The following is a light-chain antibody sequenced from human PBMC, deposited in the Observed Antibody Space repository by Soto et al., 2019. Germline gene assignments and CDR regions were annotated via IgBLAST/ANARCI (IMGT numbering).Light chain of an antibody. J-gene: IGLJ2*01. CDR3: SSYAGSNHVV. V-gene: IGLV2-8*01. CDR2: EVS. CDR1: SSDVGGYNY. Sequence: QSALTQPPSASGSPGQSGTISCTGTSSDVGGYNYVSWYQQHPGKAPKLMIYEVSKRPSGVPDRFSGSKSGNTASLTVSGLQAEDEADYYCSSYAGSNHVVFGGGTQLTVL.